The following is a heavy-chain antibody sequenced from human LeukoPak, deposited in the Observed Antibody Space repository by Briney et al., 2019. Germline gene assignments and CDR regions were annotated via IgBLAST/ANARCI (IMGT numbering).Heavy chain of an antibody. CDR3: ARDRGSLAVDDSRTSDF. D-gene: IGHD6-19*01. Sequence: GASVKVSCKASGYTFTNFGISWVRQAPGQGLEWMGWISAFNGNTNYAQKFQDRVTLTTDTSTSTAYMELGSLRSDDTAIYYCARDRGSLAVDDSRTSDFWGQGTLVTVSS. CDR1: GYTFTNFG. CDR2: ISAFNGNT. J-gene: IGHJ4*02. V-gene: IGHV1-18*01.